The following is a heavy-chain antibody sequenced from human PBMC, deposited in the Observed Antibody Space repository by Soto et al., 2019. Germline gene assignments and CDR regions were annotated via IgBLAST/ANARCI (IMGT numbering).Heavy chain of an antibody. Sequence: EVQLVESGGGLVQPRGSLKLSCAASGFIFSGSAIHWVRQASGKGLEWVGRIRSRANNFATSSAASVKGRFTFSRDDSKNTAYLQMNTLKPEDTAVYYCARGQGAAIGDYYYHGMDVWGQGTTVIVSS. CDR1: GFIFSGSA. CDR2: IRSRANNFAT. J-gene: IGHJ6*02. CDR3: ARGQGAAIGDYYYHGMDV. V-gene: IGHV3-73*02. D-gene: IGHD2-2*02.